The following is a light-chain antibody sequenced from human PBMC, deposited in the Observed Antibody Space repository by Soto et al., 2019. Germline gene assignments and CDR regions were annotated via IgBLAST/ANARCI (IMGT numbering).Light chain of an antibody. CDR2: DVS. J-gene: IGLJ1*01. V-gene: IGLV2-14*01. CDR3: GSYTSSSTLYV. CDR1: SSDVGGSNY. Sequence: QSALTQPASVSGSPGQSITISCTGTSSDVGGSNYVSWYQQHPGKAPKLMIYDVSNRPSGVSNRFSGSKSGNTASLTISGLQAEDDADYYCGSYTSSSTLYVFGTGPKLTVL.